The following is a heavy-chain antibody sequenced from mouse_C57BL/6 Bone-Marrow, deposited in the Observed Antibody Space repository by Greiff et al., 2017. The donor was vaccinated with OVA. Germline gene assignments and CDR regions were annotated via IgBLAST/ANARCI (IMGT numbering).Heavy chain of an antibody. D-gene: IGHD1-3*01. V-gene: IGHV1-64*01. CDR3: ARSPLTLYYFDY. J-gene: IGHJ2*01. CDR2: IHPNSGST. Sequence: QVQLKQPGAELVKPGASVKLSCKASGYTFTSYWMHWVKQRPGQGLEWIGMIHPNSGSTNYNEKFKSKATLTVDKSSSTAYMQLSSLTSEDSAVYYCARSPLTLYYFDYWGQGTTLTVSS. CDR1: GYTFTSYW.